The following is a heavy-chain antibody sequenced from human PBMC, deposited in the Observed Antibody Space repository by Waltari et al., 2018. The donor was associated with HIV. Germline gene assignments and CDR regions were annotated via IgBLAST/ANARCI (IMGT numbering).Heavy chain of an antibody. CDR1: GFIFSSYA. Sequence: EVQLLESGGGLVQPGGSLRLSCAASGFIFSSYAMTWVRQAPEKGLGWVSLISGSGSSPYFADSVKGRFTISRDNSKNTLYLQMNSLRAEDTAVYYCAREGSFSSSGSFGDYWGQGTLVTVSS. CDR3: AREGSFSSSGSFGDY. CDR2: ISGSGSSP. V-gene: IGHV3-23*01. D-gene: IGHD1-26*01. J-gene: IGHJ4*02.